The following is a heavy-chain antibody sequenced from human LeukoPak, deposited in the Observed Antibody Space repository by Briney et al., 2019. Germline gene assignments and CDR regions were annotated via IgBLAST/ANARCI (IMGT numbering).Heavy chain of an antibody. Sequence: ASVKVSCKASGYTFTGYYMHWVRQAPGQGLEWMGWINPNSGGTNYAQKFQGRVTITRDTYISTASMELSSGRSEDGAVYYCAREGGFGDYFFNYYSCCMEVWGEGTTVPVSS. CDR2: INPNSGGT. CDR1: GYTFTGYY. J-gene: IGHJ6*03. CDR3: AREGGFGDYFFNYYSCCMEV. V-gene: IGHV1-2*02. D-gene: IGHD4-17*01.